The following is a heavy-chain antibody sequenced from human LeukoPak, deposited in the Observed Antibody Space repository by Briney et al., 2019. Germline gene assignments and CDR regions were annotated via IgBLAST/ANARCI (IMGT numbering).Heavy chain of an antibody. CDR1: GFTFSDYY. CDR2: ISSAGDT. J-gene: IGHJ4*02. CDR3: ARVGYGSSWGERYYFDH. D-gene: IGHD6-13*01. Sequence: GGSLRFSCAASGFTFSDYYMSWIRQAPGKGLEWVSVISSAGDTYYADSVKGRFTISRDTLKDTLYLEMNSLRTEDTAVYYCARVGYGSSWGERYYFDHWGQGAQVTVPS. V-gene: IGHV3-66*01.